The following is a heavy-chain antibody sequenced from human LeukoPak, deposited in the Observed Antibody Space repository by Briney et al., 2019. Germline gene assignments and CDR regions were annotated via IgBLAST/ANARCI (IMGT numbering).Heavy chain of an antibody. D-gene: IGHD2-2*01. CDR2: IYSGGST. Sequence: PGGSLRLSCAASGFTVSSNYMSWVRQAPGKGLEWVSVIYSGGSTYYADSVKGRFTISRDNSKNTLYLQMSSLRAEDTAVYYCARDPINIGTAAKGFDYWGQGTLVTVSS. J-gene: IGHJ4*02. CDR1: GFTVSSNY. CDR3: ARDPINIGTAAKGFDY. V-gene: IGHV3-53*01.